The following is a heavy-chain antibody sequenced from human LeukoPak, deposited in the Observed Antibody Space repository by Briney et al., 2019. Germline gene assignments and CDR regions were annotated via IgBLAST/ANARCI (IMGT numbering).Heavy chain of an antibody. CDR1: GSTFSNYA. V-gene: IGHV3-23*01. J-gene: IGHJ4*02. D-gene: IGHD3-9*01. Sequence: GGSLRLSCAASGSTFSNYAMSWVRQAPGKGLEWVSVISGSGGSTYYADSVKGRFTISRDNSKNTLYLQMNSLRAEDTAVYYCAKFYDILTGYFDYWGQGTLVTVSS. CDR3: AKFYDILTGYFDY. CDR2: ISGSGGST.